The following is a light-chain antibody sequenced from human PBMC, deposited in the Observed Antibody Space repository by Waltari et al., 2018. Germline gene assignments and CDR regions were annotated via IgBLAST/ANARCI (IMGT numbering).Light chain of an antibody. CDR1: SSDVGFYNY. Sequence: QSALTQPASVSGSPGQSITISCTGTSSDVGFYNYVSWYQQHPGKAPKLMIYDVSERPSGVSNRFSGSKSGNTASLTISGLQAEYEAYYYGNSYAGSSSWVFGGGTKLTVL. CDR3: NSYAGSSSWV. J-gene: IGLJ3*02. CDR2: DVS. V-gene: IGLV2-14*01.